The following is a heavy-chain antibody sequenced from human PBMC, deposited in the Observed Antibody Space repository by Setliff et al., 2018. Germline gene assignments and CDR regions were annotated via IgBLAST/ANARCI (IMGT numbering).Heavy chain of an antibody. CDR1: GFTFSSYW. V-gene: IGHV3-7*01. D-gene: IGHD4-17*01. Sequence: GGSLRLSCAASGFTFSSYWMSWVRQAPGKGLEWVANIKQDGSEKYYVDSVKGRFTISRDNAKNSLYLQMNSLRAEDTAVYYCARDRDALRSPDAFDIWGQGTMVTVSS. CDR3: ARDRDALRSPDAFDI. J-gene: IGHJ3*02. CDR2: IKQDGSEK.